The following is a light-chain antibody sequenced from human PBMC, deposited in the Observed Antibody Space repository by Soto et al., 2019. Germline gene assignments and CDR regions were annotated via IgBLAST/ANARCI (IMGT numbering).Light chain of an antibody. CDR3: QTWGTGIHYV. CDR1: SGHSSYA. Sequence: QPVLTQSPSASASLGASVKLTCTLSSGHSSYAIAWHQQQPEKGPRYLMKLNSDGSHRKGDGIPDRFSGSSSGAERYLTTASLQSEDEADYYCQTWGTGIHYVFGTGTKLTVL. J-gene: IGLJ1*01. V-gene: IGLV4-69*01. CDR2: LNSDGSH.